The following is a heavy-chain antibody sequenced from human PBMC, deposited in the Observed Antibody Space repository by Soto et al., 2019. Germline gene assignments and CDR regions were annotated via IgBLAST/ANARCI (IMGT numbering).Heavy chain of an antibody. D-gene: IGHD4-17*01. Sequence: GESLKISCKGSGYSFTSYWIGWVRQMPGKGLEWMGIIYPGDSDTRYSPSFQGQVTISADKSISTAYLQWSSLKASDTAMYYCARLGDYGEYYYYYYGMDVWGQGTTVTVSS. CDR1: GYSFTSYW. CDR2: IYPGDSDT. CDR3: ARLGDYGEYYYYYYGMDV. J-gene: IGHJ6*02. V-gene: IGHV5-51*01.